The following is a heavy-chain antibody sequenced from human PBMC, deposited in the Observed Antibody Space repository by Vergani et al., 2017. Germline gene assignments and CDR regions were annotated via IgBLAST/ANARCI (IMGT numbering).Heavy chain of an antibody. CDR3: AKARRRIVVVPAAIEVDAFDI. V-gene: IGHV3-9*01. Sequence: EVQLVESGGGLVQPGRSLRLSCAASGFTFVDYAMHWVRQAPGKGLEWVSGISCNSGSIGYADSVKGRFTISRDNATNSLYLQMNSLRAEDTALYYCAKARRRIVVVPAAIEVDAFDIWGQGTMVTVSS. CDR1: GFTFVDYA. D-gene: IGHD2-2*01. J-gene: IGHJ3*02. CDR2: ISCNSGSI.